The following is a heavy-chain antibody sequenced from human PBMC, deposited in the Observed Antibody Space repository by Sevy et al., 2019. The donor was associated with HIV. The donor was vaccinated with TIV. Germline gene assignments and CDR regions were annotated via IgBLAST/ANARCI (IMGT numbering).Heavy chain of an antibody. CDR2: ISDSGGST. Sequence: GGSLRLSCAASGFIFSSYAMSWVRQAPGKGLEWVSVISDSGGSTNHADSVKGRFTISRDNSKNTLYLQMNSLRAEDTAVYYCAKGYCSGGSCYLRHFFDYWGQGTLVTVSS. CDR1: GFIFSSYA. CDR3: AKGYCSGGSCYLRHFFDY. J-gene: IGHJ4*02. V-gene: IGHV3-23*01. D-gene: IGHD2-15*01.